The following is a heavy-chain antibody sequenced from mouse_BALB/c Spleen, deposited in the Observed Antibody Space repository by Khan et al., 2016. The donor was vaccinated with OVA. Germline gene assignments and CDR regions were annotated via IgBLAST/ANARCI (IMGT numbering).Heavy chain of an antibody. Sequence: QVQLQQSGAELARPGASVKMSCKASGYTFTSYTIHWIKLRPGQGLEWIGYINPSNGYTNYNQKFRDKATLTADKSSTTAYMQLSSRPSAPSAVFICVRDGAYHRNDGWFAYGTRGLWSLSL. V-gene: IGHV1-4*01. D-gene: IGHD2-14*01. CDR1: GYTFTSYT. CDR2: INPSNGYT. CDR3: VRDGAYHRNDGWFAY. J-gene: IGHJ3*01.